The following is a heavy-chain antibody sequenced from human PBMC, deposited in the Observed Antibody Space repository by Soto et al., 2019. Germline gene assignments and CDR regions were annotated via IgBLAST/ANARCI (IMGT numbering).Heavy chain of an antibody. V-gene: IGHV1-2*02. CDR2: INPNSGGT. Sequence: ASVKGACKASGYTFTGYYMHWVLQAPGQGLEWMGWINPNSGGTNYAQKFQGRVTMTRDTSISTAYMELSRLRSDDTAVYYCARELLVSAAAGYHFFSSWGSGKWVTASS. D-gene: IGHD6-13*01. CDR3: ARELLVSAAAGYHFFSS. CDR1: GYTFTGYY. J-gene: IGHJ5*01.